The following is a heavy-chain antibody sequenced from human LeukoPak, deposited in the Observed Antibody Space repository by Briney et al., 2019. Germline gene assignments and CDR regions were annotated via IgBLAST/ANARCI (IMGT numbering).Heavy chain of an antibody. CDR3: ARVYGVKGGYYFDY. CDR2: ISSSSSYI. V-gene: IGHV3-21*01. J-gene: IGHJ4*02. D-gene: IGHD4-17*01. CDR1: GFTFSSYS. Sequence: PGGSLRLSCAASGFTFSSYSMNWVRQAPGKGLEWVSSISSSSSYIYYADSVKGRFTISRDNAKNSLYLQMNSLRAEDTAVYYCARVYGVKGGYYFDYWGQGTLVTVSS.